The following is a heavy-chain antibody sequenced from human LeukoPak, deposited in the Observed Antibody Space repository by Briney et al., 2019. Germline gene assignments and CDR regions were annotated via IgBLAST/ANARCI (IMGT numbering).Heavy chain of an antibody. CDR2: IYYSGST. CDR1: GGSISSGDYY. J-gene: IGHJ4*02. CDR3: ARVLTQDRTGTISDATDY. Sequence: SQTLSLTCTVSGGSISSGDYYWGWIRQPPGKGLEWIVYIYYSGSTYYNPSLKSRVTISVDTSKNQFSLKLSSVTAADTAVYYCARVLTQDRTGTISDATDYWGQGTLVTVSS. V-gene: IGHV4-30-4*08. D-gene: IGHD1-1*01.